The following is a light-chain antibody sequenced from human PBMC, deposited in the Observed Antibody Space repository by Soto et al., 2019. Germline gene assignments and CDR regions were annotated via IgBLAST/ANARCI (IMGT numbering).Light chain of an antibody. CDR3: YSYAGSYTFYV. CDR1: SSDVGGYNY. Sequence: QSVLTQPRSVSGSHGQSVTISCTGNSSDVGGYNYVSWYQQHPGKAPKLMIYDVSKRPSGVPDRFSGTKSGNTASLTISGLQAEDEADYYCYSYAGSYTFYVFGTGTKVTVL. CDR2: DVS. J-gene: IGLJ1*01. V-gene: IGLV2-11*01.